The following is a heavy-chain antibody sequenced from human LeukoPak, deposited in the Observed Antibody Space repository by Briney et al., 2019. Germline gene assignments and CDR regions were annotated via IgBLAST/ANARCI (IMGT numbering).Heavy chain of an antibody. Sequence: GGALRLSPAASGFTFSSYWMHWVRHAPGRGLVWVWSANTDGSNRSYADSVKGRFTISRDNAKNTLFLQMNSLRADDTAVYYCARGVAGRWVFDDWGQGTLVTVSS. CDR3: ARGVAGRWVFDD. CDR2: ANTDGSNR. D-gene: IGHD6-19*01. J-gene: IGHJ4*02. V-gene: IGHV3-74*01. CDR1: GFTFSSYW.